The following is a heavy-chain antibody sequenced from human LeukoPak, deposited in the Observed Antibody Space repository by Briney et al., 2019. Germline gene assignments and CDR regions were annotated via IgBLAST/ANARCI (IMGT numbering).Heavy chain of an antibody. CDR2: IKQDGSKK. CDR3: TRVGYIDEGIDY. Sequence: GGSLRLSCAASGFTFSGYFMIWIRQAPGKGLEWVANIKQDGSKKSYVDSVKGRFTISRDNAKNSLYLQMNSLRAEDTAIYYCTRVGYIDEGIDYWGQGTLVTVSS. CDR1: GFTFSGYF. D-gene: IGHD5-24*01. J-gene: IGHJ4*02. V-gene: IGHV3-7*04.